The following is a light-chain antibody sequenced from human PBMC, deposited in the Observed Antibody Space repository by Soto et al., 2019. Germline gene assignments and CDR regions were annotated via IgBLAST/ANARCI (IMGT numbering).Light chain of an antibody. Sequence: QSALTQPASVSGSPGQSITISCTGTSSDVGGYNFVSWFQQHPGKAPKLLIFEVSDRPSGVSNRFSGSKSGNTASLTISGLQAEDEARFYCSSYTSNNTLVFGGGTKLTVL. CDR3: SSYTSNNTLV. CDR1: SSDVGGYNF. J-gene: IGLJ2*01. V-gene: IGLV2-14*01. CDR2: EVS.